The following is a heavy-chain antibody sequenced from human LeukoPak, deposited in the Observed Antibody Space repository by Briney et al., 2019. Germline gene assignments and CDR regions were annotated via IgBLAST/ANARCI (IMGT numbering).Heavy chain of an antibody. CDR2: TYYRSKWYT. V-gene: IGHV6-1*01. D-gene: IGHD6-13*01. J-gene: IGHJ4*02. Sequence: SQTLSLTCAISGDSVSSNSVAWNWIRQSPSRGLEWLGRTYYRSKWYTDYAESVKSRITINPDTSKNQFSLRLNSVTPEDTAVYYCARIKQQLADYWGQGTLVTVSS. CDR3: ARIKQQLADY. CDR1: GDSVSSNSVA.